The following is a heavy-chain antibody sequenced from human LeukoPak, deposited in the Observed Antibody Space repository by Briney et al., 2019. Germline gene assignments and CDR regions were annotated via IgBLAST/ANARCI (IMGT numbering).Heavy chain of an antibody. D-gene: IGHD6-19*01. V-gene: IGHV1-58*02. CDR2: IVVGSGNT. CDR1: GYTFTSYA. J-gene: IGHJ6*02. CDR3: AASPIRSYGPSSGWFNYYYYYGMDV. Sequence: SVKVSCKASGYTFTSYAIHWVRQAPGQRLEWIGWIVVGSGNTNYAQKFQERVTITRDMSTSTAYMELSSLRSEDTAVYYCAASPIRSYGPSSGWFNYYYYYGMDVWGQGTTVTVSS.